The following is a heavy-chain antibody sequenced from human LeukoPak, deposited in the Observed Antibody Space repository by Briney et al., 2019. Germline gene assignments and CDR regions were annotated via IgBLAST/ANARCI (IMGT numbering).Heavy chain of an antibody. D-gene: IGHD3-9*01. V-gene: IGHV3-7*01. CDR3: ARGPGAIFRYFDY. J-gene: IGHJ4*02. CDR2: IKQDGSEK. Sequence: GGSLRLSCAASGFTFSSYWMSWVRQAPGKGLEWVANIKQDGSEKYYVDSVKGRFTISRDNSKNTLYLQMNSLRAEDTAVYYCARGPGAIFRYFDYWGQGTLVTVSS. CDR1: GFTFSSYW.